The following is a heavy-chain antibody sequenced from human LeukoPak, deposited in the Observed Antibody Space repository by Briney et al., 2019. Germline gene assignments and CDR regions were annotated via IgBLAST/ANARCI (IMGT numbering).Heavy chain of an antibody. Sequence: SETLSLTCTVSGGSISGYYWTWIRQPPGKGLEWIGHISYNGFTDYNPSLKSRVTISVDTSKSQFSLKLTSVTAADTAVYYCARYYCTTRCYRFDYWGQGALVTVSS. CDR1: GGSISGYY. D-gene: IGHD2-2*01. V-gene: IGHV4-59*08. CDR2: ISYNGFT. J-gene: IGHJ4*02. CDR3: ARYYCTTRCYRFDY.